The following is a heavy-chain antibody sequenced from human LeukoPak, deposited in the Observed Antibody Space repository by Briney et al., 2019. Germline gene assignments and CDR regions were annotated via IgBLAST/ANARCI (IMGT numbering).Heavy chain of an antibody. CDR3: ARRGSTAHDY. D-gene: IGHD1-26*01. CDR2: INHSGST. J-gene: IGHJ4*02. Sequence: PSETLSLTCAVYGGSFSGYYWSWIRQPPGKGLEWIGEINHSGSTNYNPSLKSRVTISVDTSKNQFSLKLSSVTAADTAVYYCARRGSTAHDYWGQGTLVTVSS. V-gene: IGHV4-34*01. CDR1: GGSFSGYY.